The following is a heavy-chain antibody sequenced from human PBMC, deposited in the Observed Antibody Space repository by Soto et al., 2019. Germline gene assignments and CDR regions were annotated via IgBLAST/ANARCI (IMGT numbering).Heavy chain of an antibody. D-gene: IGHD3-3*01. CDR2: INPNGGST. J-gene: IGHJ4*02. CDR1: GYTFTNFY. V-gene: IGHV1-46*03. CDR3: SRGLGSGDF. Sequence: QVQLVQSGAEVKGPGASVKVSCKTSGYTFTNFYIHWVRQAPGQGLEWMALINPNGGSTNYAQRFQGRVILTSDTPTNTVYMELSNLRSDDTAVYYCSRGLGSGDFWGQGTLVTVSS.